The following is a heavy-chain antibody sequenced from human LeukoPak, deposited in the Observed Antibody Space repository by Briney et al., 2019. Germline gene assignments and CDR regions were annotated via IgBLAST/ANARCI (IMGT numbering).Heavy chain of an antibody. J-gene: IGHJ4*02. V-gene: IGHV3-23*01. CDR2: ISADGGRT. D-gene: IGHD2-8*01. CDR3: APIGGWWTYPLDY. Sequence: GGSQRLSCAASGFTFSSYTMSWVRQAPGKGLEWVSAISADGGRTTYADSVKGRFTISRDNSKNTLCLQMNSLRVDDTAVYYCAPIGGWWTYPLDYWGQGPLVTVSS. CDR1: GFTFSSYT.